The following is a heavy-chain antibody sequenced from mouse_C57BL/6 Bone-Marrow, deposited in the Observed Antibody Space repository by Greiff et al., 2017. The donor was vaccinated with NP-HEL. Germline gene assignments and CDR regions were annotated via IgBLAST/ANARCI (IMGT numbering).Heavy chain of an antibody. J-gene: IGHJ4*01. CDR3: AREGAYHY. CDR2: IHPGSGST. D-gene: IGHD2-10*01. Sequence: QVQLQQPGAELVKPGASVKMSCKASGYTFTSYWIDWVKQRPGQGLEWIGVIHPGSGSTNYNEKFKSKATLTVDTSSSTAYMQLSNLTSEDSAVYYCAREGAYHYWGQGTSVTVS. V-gene: IGHV1-55*01. CDR1: GYTFTSYW.